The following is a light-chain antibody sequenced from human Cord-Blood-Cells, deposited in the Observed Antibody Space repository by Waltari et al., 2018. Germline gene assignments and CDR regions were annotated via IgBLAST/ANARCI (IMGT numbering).Light chain of an antibody. Sequence: VMTQSSLSLPVTPGEPAPISFRSSQGLLHSNGFNYLDWYLQKPGQFPQLLIYLGSNRAAGVPDRFSGSRSCTDVTLKISRVEAEDVSVYYCMQALQTPITFGQGTRLEIK. J-gene: IGKJ5*01. CDR3: MQALQTPIT. V-gene: IGKV2-28*01. CDR2: LGS. CDR1: QGLLHSNGFNY.